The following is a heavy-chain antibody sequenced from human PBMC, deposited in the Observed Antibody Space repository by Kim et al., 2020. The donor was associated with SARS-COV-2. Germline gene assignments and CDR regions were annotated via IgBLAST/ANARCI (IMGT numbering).Heavy chain of an antibody. CDR3: LGSQFDY. D-gene: IGHD5-12*01. CDR2: DGSNK. V-gene: IGHV3-33*01. J-gene: IGHJ4*02. Sequence: DGSNKYYADSVKGRFTISRDNSKNTLYLQMNSLRAEDTAVYYCLGSQFDYWGQGTLVTVSS.